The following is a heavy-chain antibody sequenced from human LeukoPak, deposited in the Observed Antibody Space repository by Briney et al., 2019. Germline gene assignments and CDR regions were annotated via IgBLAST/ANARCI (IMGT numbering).Heavy chain of an antibody. CDR3: AREAITIFGVVIIPLDY. CDR2: IIPIFCTA. V-gene: IGHV1-69*05. CDR1: GGTFSSYA. Sequence: SVKVSCKASGGTFSSYAISWVRQAPGQGLEWMGRIIPIFCTANYAQKFQGRVTITTDESTSTAYMELSSLRSEDTAVYYCAREAITIFGVVIIPLDYWGQGTLVTVSS. D-gene: IGHD3-3*01. J-gene: IGHJ4*02.